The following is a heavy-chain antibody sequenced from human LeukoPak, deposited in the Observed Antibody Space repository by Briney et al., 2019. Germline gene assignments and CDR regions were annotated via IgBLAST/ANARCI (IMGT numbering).Heavy chain of an antibody. Sequence: GGPLRLSCAASRFTFSDYSMNWVRQAPGKGLEWVSTISSSGSSIFYAASVKGRFTISRDNARNSLYLQMNSLTAGDTAVYYCVRGPRYYDDSGFHYGVFDIWGQGTVVTVSS. V-gene: IGHV3-21*04. CDR1: RFTFSDYS. CDR3: VRGPRYYDDSGFHYGVFDI. CDR2: ISSSGSSI. D-gene: IGHD3-16*01. J-gene: IGHJ3*02.